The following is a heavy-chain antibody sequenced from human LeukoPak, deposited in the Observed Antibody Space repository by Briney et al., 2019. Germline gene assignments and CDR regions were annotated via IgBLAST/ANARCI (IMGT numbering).Heavy chain of an antibody. D-gene: IGHD3-10*01. CDR2: INHSGST. V-gene: IGHV4-34*01. CDR1: GGSFSGYY. Sequence: SETLSPTCAVYGGSFSGYYWSWIRQPPGKGLEWIGEINHSGSTNYNPSLKSRVTISVDTSKNQFSLKLSSVTAADTAVYYCARHPLWFGELIDYWGQGNLVTVSS. CDR3: ARHPLWFGELIDY. J-gene: IGHJ4*02.